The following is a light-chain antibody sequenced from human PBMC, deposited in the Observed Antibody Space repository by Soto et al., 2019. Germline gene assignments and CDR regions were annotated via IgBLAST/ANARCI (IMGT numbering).Light chain of an antibody. Sequence: DIQMTQSPSTLSASVGDRVTITCRASQTIRNWLAWYQQRPGRAPKLLIYDASTLQAGVPSRFSGSRSGTEFTLTISSLQPDDFATYYCQQYNSYSIYAFGQGTKLELK. V-gene: IGKV1-5*01. CDR3: QQYNSYSIYA. CDR2: DAS. J-gene: IGKJ2*01. CDR1: QTIRNW.